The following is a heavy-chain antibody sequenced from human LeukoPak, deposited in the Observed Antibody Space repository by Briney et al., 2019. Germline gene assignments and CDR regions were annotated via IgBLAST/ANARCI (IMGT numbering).Heavy chain of an antibody. V-gene: IGHV4-38-2*02. D-gene: IGHD3-10*01. CDR1: GYSISSGYY. Sequence: PSETLSLTCTVSGYSISSGYYWGWIRQPPGKGLEWIGSIYHSGTTYYNPSLKSRVTISVDTSKNQFSLKLSSVTAADTAVYYCARHNTAGEYFDYWGQGTLVTVSS. J-gene: IGHJ4*02. CDR3: ARHNTAGEYFDY. CDR2: IYHSGTT.